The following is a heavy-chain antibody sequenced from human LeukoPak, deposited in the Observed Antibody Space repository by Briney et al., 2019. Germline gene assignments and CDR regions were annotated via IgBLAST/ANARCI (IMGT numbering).Heavy chain of an antibody. Sequence: PGGSLRLSCAASGFAFSSYRMHWVRQAPGKGLGWVALISNDGSNKYYADSVKGRFTISRDNSKNTLYLQMNSLRVEDTAVYYCAKSGDGYNSYFDYWGQGTLVTVSS. J-gene: IGHJ4*02. D-gene: IGHD5-24*01. CDR1: GFAFSSYR. CDR3: AKSGDGYNSYFDY. V-gene: IGHV3-30*18. CDR2: ISNDGSNK.